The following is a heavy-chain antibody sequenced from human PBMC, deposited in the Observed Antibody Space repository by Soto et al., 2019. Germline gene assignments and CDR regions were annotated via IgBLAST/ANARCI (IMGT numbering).Heavy chain of an antibody. V-gene: IGHV3-74*01. D-gene: IGHD6-13*01. CDR1: GFTFSSYW. Sequence: GSLRLSCAASGFTFSSYWMHWVRQAPGKGLVWVSRINSDGSSTSYADSVKGRFTISRDNAKNTLYLQMNSLRAEDTAVYYCARQGKNSIAAAGTLDYWGQGTLVTVSS. J-gene: IGHJ4*02. CDR3: ARQGKNSIAAAGTLDY. CDR2: INSDGSST.